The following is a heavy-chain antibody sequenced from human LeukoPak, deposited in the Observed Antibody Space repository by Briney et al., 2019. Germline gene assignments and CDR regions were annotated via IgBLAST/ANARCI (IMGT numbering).Heavy chain of an antibody. V-gene: IGHV1-2*02. CDR1: GYIFTGYY. Sequence: GASVKVSCKASGYIFTGYYMHWVRHAPGQGLEWMGWINPNSGGTNYAQKFQGRVTMTRDTSISTAYMELSRLRSDDTAVYYCAREVEAVAGPHGFDIWGQGTMVTVSS. J-gene: IGHJ3*02. CDR3: AREVEAVAGPHGFDI. D-gene: IGHD6-19*01. CDR2: INPNSGGT.